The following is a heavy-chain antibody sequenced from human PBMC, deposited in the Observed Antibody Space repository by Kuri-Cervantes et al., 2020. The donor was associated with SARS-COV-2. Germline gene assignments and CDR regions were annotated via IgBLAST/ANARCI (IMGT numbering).Heavy chain of an antibody. D-gene: IGHD2/OR15-2a*01. Sequence: ESLKISCTVSGGSISNDYWSWIRQPAGKGLEWIGRIYTSGTANYNPSLRTRVTMSIDTSKNQFSLRLSSVTAADTAVYYCARVNIEIVLPTPQVYFYMDVWGKGTTVTVSS. CDR1: GGSISNDY. V-gene: IGHV4-4*07. J-gene: IGHJ6*03. CDR2: IYTSGTA. CDR3: ARVNIEIVLPTPQVYFYMDV.